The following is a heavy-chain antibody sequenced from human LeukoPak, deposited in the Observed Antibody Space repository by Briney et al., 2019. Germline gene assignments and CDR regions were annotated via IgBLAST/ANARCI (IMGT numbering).Heavy chain of an antibody. CDR3: ARSFQSSRSGWLY. Sequence: ASVKVSCKASGYTFTGYYMHWVRQAPGQGLEWMGWINPNSGGTNYAQKFQGRVTMARDTSISTAYMELSRLRSDDTAVYYCARSFQSSRSGWLYWGQGTLVTVSS. D-gene: IGHD6-19*01. CDR2: INPNSGGT. CDR1: GYTFTGYY. V-gene: IGHV1-2*02. J-gene: IGHJ4*02.